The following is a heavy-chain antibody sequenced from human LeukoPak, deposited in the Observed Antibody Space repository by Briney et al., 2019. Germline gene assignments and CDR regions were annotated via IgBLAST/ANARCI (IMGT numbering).Heavy chain of an antibody. CDR3: ARDGGFDY. D-gene: IGHD3-16*01. CDR2: SNPNTVDT. CDR1: GYTFTDYY. V-gene: IGHV1-2*02. Sequence: ASVKVSCKASGYTFTDYYIHCVRQAPGQGLVWRGWSNPNTVDTKYALKFQGRVTMTRDTSTGTAYMELSRLNSDDTAVYYCARDGGFDYWGQGSLVTVSS. J-gene: IGHJ4*02.